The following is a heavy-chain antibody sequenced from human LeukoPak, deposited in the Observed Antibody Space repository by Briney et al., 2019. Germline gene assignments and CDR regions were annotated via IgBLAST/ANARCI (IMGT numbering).Heavy chain of an antibody. J-gene: IGHJ4*02. Sequence: SETLSLTCTVSGGSISSYYWSWIRQPPGKGLEWIGYIYYSGSTNYNPSLKSRVTISVDTSKNQFSLKLSSVTAADTAVYYCARLVDTGMAPDYWGQGTLVTVSS. CDR3: ARLVDTGMAPDY. V-gene: IGHV4-59*08. CDR1: GGSISSYY. CDR2: IYYSGST. D-gene: IGHD5-18*01.